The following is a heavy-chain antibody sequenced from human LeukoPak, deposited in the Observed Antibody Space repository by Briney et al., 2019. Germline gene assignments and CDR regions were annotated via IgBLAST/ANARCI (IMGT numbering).Heavy chain of an antibody. CDR1: GYTFTNYN. Sequence: RGASVKVSCKASGYTFTNYNITWVRQAPGQGLEWMGWISAYNGDTNYAQRLQGRVTMTTDTSTSTAYMELRSLRSDDTAVYYCARDHSSSGQLFDYWGQGTLVTVST. J-gene: IGHJ4*02. V-gene: IGHV1-18*01. CDR2: ISAYNGDT. CDR3: ARDHSSSGQLFDY. D-gene: IGHD6-19*01.